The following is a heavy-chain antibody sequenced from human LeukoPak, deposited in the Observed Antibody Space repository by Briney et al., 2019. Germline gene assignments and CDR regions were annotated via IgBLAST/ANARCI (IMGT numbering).Heavy chain of an antibody. Sequence: SETLSLTCTVSGYSISSGYYWGWIRQPPGKGLEWIGSIYQSGSTYYNPSLKSRVTISVDTSKNQFSLKLSSVTAADTAVYYCARLMVRGVMTPDYWGQGTLVTVSS. CDR3: ARLMVRGVMTPDY. V-gene: IGHV4-38-2*02. CDR1: GYSISSGYY. J-gene: IGHJ4*02. CDR2: IYQSGST. D-gene: IGHD3-10*01.